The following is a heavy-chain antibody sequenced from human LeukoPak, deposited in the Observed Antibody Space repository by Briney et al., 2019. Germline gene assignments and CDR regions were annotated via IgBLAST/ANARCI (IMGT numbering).Heavy chain of an antibody. V-gene: IGHV1-8*01. Sequence: ASVKVSCKASGYTFTSYDINWVRQAAGQGLEWMGWMNPNSGNTGYAQKFQGRVTMTRNTSISTAYMELSSLRSEDTAVYYCARAVYYYGSGSYYNFWSSGSNWFDPWGQGTLVTVSS. CDR1: GYTFTSYD. J-gene: IGHJ5*02. CDR3: ARAVYYYGSGSYYNFWSSGSNWFDP. CDR2: MNPNSGNT. D-gene: IGHD3-10*01.